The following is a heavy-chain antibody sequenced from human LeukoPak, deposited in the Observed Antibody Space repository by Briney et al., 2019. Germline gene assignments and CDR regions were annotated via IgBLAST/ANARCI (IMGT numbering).Heavy chain of an antibody. CDR3: ALNYVWGSYRPHYFDY. D-gene: IGHD3-16*02. J-gene: IGHJ4*02. V-gene: IGHV4-39*01. CDR2: IYYSGST. CDR1: GGSISSSSYY. Sequence: SETLSLTCTVSGGSISSSSYYWGWIRQPPGKGPEWIGSIYYSGSTYYNPSLKSRVTISVDTSKNQFSLKLSSVTAADTAVYYCALNYVWGSYRPHYFDYWGQGTLVTVSS.